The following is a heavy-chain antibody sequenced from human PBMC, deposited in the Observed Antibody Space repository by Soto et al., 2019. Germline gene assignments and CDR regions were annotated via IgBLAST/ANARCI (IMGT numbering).Heavy chain of an antibody. J-gene: IGHJ6*02. V-gene: IGHV1-69*13. CDR1: GGTFSSYA. D-gene: IGHD4-17*01. Sequence: SVKVSCKASGGTFSSYAISWVRQAPGQGLEWMGGIIPIFGTANYAQKFQGRVTITADESTSTAYMELSSLRSEDTAVYYCARGDYGDYPYYYYGMDVWGQGTTVTVSS. CDR3: ARGDYGDYPYYYYGMDV. CDR2: IIPIFGTA.